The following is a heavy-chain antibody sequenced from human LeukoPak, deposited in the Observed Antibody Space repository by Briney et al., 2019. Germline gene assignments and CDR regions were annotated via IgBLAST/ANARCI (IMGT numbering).Heavy chain of an antibody. V-gene: IGHV4-30-4*08. J-gene: IGHJ5*02. CDR1: GGSISSGDYY. D-gene: IGHD3-22*01. Sequence: SQTLSLTCTVSGGSISSGDYYWSWIRQPPGKGLEWIGYIYYSGSTYYNPSLKSRVTISVDTSKNQFSLKLSSVTAADTAVYYRARDPFPHAINYYDSSGYPWGQGTLVTVSS. CDR3: ARDPFPHAINYYDSSGYP. CDR2: IYYSGST.